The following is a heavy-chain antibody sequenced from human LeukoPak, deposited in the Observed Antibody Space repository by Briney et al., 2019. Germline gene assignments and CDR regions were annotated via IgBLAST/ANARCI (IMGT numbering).Heavy chain of an antibody. D-gene: IGHD1-26*01. Sequence: GGSLRLSCAASGXTFSDYYMSWIRQAPGKGLEWISYISVSGSYTNYADSVKGRFTISRDNAKNSLYLQMISLRAEDTAVYYCARCGTPNNYYGYGVDVWGQGTTVIVSS. J-gene: IGHJ6*02. V-gene: IGHV3-11*03. CDR2: ISVSGSYT. CDR3: ARCGTPNNYYGYGVDV. CDR1: GXTFSDYY.